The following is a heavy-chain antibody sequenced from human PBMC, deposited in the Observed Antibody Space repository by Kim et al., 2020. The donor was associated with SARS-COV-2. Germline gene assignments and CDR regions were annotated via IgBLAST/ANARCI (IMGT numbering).Heavy chain of an antibody. CDR1: GGSISSYY. Sequence: SKTLSLTCTVSGGSISSYYWSWIRQPPGKGLEWIGYIYYSGSTNYNPSLKSRVTISVDTSKNQFSLKLSSVTAADTAVYYCARADYGDYAIDYWGQGTL. D-gene: IGHD4-17*01. J-gene: IGHJ4*02. CDR3: ARADYGDYAIDY. V-gene: IGHV4-59*13. CDR2: IYYSGST.